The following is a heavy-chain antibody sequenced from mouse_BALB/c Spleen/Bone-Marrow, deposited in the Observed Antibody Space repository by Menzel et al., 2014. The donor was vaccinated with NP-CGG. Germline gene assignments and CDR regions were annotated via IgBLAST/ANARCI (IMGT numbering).Heavy chain of an antibody. V-gene: IGHV5-6-5*01. CDR1: GFTFSSFV. J-gene: IGHJ2*01. D-gene: IGHD1-1*01. CDR3: ARDYYGSSHFDY. CDR2: ISSGGSM. Sequence: EVQGVESGGGLVQPGGSLKLSCAASGFTFSSFVMSWVRQTPEKRLEWVASISSGGSMYYSGSVKGRFIISRDNARNILYLQMSSLRSEDTAMYYCARDYYGSSHFDYWGQGSTLTVSS.